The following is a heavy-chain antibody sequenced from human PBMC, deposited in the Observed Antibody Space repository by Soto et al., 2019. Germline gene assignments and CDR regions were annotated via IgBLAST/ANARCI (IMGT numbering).Heavy chain of an antibody. CDR3: TSAAYITIGTFRFDY. Sequence: EVQLVESGGGLVEPGGSLRLSCAASGFTFSNAWINWVRQAPGKGLEWVGRIKSKTDGGTTDFAATVKGRFAISRDDSKNMVYLQMNSLKTEDTAVYYCTSAAYITIGTFRFDYWGHGTLVTVSS. CDR2: IKSKTDGGTT. D-gene: IGHD2-2*02. V-gene: IGHV3-15*07. J-gene: IGHJ4*01. CDR1: GFTFSNAW.